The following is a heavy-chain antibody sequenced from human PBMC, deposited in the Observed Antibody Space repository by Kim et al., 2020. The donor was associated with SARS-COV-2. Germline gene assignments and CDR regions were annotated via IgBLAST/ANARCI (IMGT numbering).Heavy chain of an antibody. Sequence: ADSWKGRFTISRENSKNTLYLQMSGLGAEDTAVYYCAKGVVAATEGYFDYWGRGTLVTVAS. J-gene: IGHJ4*02. V-gene: IGHV3-23*01. CDR3: AKGVVAATEGYFDY. D-gene: IGHD2-15*01.